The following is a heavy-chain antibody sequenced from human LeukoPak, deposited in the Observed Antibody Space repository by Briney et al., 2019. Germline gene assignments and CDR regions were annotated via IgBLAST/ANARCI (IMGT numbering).Heavy chain of an antibody. CDR3: AKDTRYSSSLRGSYYYYYGMDV. CDR2: ISYDGSNK. J-gene: IGHJ6*02. CDR1: GFTFSSYG. Sequence: GGSLRLSCAASGFTFSSYGMHWVRQAPGKGLEWVAVISYDGSNKYYADSVKGRFTISRDNSKNTLYLQMNSLRAEDTAVYYCAKDTRYSSSLRGSYYYYYGMDVWGQGTTVTVSS. V-gene: IGHV3-30*18. D-gene: IGHD6-6*01.